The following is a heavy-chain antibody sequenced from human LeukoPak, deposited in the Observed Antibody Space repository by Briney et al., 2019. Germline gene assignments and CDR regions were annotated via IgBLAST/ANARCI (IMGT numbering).Heavy chain of an antibody. V-gene: IGHV4-34*01. CDR2: INHSGST. J-gene: IGHJ3*02. CDR1: GGSFSGYY. CDR3: ARSAEMFAFDI. D-gene: IGHD5-24*01. Sequence: PSETLSLTCAVYGGSFSGYYWSWIRQPPGKGLEWIGEINHSGSTNYNPSLKSRVTISVDTSKNQFSLKLSSVTAADTAVYYCARSAEMFAFDIWGQGTMVTVSS.